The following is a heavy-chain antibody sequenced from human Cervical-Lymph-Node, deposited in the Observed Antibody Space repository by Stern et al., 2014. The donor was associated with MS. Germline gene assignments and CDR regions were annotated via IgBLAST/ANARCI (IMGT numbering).Heavy chain of an antibody. CDR2: ISAYSGNT. V-gene: IGHV1-18*01. D-gene: IGHD3-16*01. Sequence: QVQLVQSGGEMKKPGASVKVSCKASGYTFGSYGVTWVRQVPGQGLEWMGWISAYSGNTNFAQKFKGSITMNTDTSAEIAYMDLRSLRSDDTAVYYCAREVGGYFDYWGQGTLVTVS. CDR3: AREVGGYFDY. J-gene: IGHJ4*02. CDR1: GYTFGSYG.